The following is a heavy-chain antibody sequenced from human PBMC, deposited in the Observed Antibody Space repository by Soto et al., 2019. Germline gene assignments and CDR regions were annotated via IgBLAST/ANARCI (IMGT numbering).Heavy chain of an antibody. CDR3: AREASAVVSLDY. V-gene: IGHV1-2*02. Sequence: ASVKVSCKASGYIFTAYSMHWVRQAPGQGLEWMGWINPNSGDTIYAQEFQGRITLTADTSVSTAYMELSELTSDDTATYHCAREASAVVSLDYWGQGTLVTVSS. CDR1: GYIFTAYS. J-gene: IGHJ4*02. D-gene: IGHD6-19*01. CDR2: INPNSGDT.